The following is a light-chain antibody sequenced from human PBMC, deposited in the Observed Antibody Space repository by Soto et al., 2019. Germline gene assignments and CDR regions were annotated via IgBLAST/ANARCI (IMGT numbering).Light chain of an antibody. CDR3: QDYGTSAPWT. V-gene: IGKV3-20*01. Sequence: VLTQSPGTLSLSPGERTTLSCRASQNIRGNELARYQQKPGQPPRLLIYRGSSRAPGIPDRFSGRGSGTEFTLTISSLEPEDFAVYYCQDYGTSAPWTFGQGTRVEIK. CDR2: RGS. CDR1: QNIRGNE. J-gene: IGKJ1*01.